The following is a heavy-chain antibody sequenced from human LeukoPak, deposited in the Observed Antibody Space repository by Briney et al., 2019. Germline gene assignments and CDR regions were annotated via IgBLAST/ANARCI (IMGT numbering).Heavy chain of an antibody. CDR2: IFYSGST. J-gene: IGHJ4*02. CDR1: GGSIRNYY. D-gene: IGHD5-12*01. V-gene: IGHV4-59*01. Sequence: SETLSLTCSVSGGSIRNYYWNWIRQPPGKGLEWIGYIFYSGSTNNNPSLKSRVTISVDTSKNQFSLNLNSVTDADTAVYYCARGGSSGYDPFDYWGQGTLVTVSS. CDR3: ARGGSSGYDPFDY.